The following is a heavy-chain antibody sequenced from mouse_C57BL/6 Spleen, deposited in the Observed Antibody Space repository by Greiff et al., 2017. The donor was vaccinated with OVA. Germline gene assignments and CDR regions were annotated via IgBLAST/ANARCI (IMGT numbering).Heavy chain of an antibody. CDR1: GFTFSDYG. V-gene: IGHV5-17*01. D-gene: IGHD1-1*01. CDR2: ISSGSSTI. Sequence: EVKLVESGGGLVKPGGSLKLSCAASGFTFSDYGMHWVRQAPEKGLEWVAYISSGSSTIYYADTVKGRFTISRDNATNTLFLQMTSLRSEDTAMYYCARDYCGSMDFDVWGTGTTVTVSS. J-gene: IGHJ1*03. CDR3: ARDYCGSMDFDV.